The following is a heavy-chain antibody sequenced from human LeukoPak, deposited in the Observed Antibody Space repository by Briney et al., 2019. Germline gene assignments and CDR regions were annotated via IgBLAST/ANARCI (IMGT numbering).Heavy chain of an antibody. Sequence: PGGSLRLSCAASGFTFSSYAMSWVRQAPGKGLEWVSAISGSGGSTYYADSVKGRFTISRDNAKNSLYLQMTSLRAEDTAVYYCARDLWSPNPGYWGQGTLVTVSS. CDR2: ISGSGGST. CDR3: ARDLWSPNPGY. V-gene: IGHV3-23*01. CDR1: GFTFSSYA. D-gene: IGHD2-21*01. J-gene: IGHJ4*02.